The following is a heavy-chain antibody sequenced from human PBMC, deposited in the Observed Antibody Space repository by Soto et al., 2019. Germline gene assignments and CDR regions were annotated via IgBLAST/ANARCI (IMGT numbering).Heavy chain of an antibody. CDR1: GFTFSNAW. V-gene: IGHV3-74*01. J-gene: IGHJ4*02. CDR3: IDETASDIHY. D-gene: IGHD2-2*02. CDR2: IKNDGSTT. Sequence: GGSLRLSCAASGFTFSNAWINWVRQAPGKGLEWVGRIKNDGSTTNYADSVKGRFTISRDNAKNTVFLQMNSLRPEDTAVYYCIDETASDIHYWGQGTLVTVSS.